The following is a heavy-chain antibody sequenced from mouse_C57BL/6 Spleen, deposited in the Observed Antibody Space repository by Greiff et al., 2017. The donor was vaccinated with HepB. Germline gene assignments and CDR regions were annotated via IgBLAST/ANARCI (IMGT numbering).Heavy chain of an antibody. CDR2: ILPGSGST. CDR1: GYTFTGYW. V-gene: IGHV1-9*01. Sequence: QVQLKESGAELMKPGASVKLSCKATGYTFTGYWIEWVKQRPGHGLEWIGEILPGSGSTNYNEKFKGKATFTADTSSNTAYMQLSSLTTEDSAIYYCARPCYSNYERAYYAVDYWGQGTSVTVSS. CDR3: ARPCYSNYERAYYAVDY. D-gene: IGHD2-5*01. J-gene: IGHJ4*01.